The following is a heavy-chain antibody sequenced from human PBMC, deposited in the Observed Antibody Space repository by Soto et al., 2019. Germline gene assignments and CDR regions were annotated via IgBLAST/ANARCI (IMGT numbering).Heavy chain of an antibody. CDR1: GFTFSSYG. V-gene: IGHV3-33*01. CDR2: IWYDGSNK. Sequence: QVQLVESGGGVVQPGRSLRLSCAASGFTFSSYGMHWVRQAPGKGLEWVVVIWYDGSNKYYADSVKGRFTISRDKYKNTLYLQMNSLRAEDTAVYYCARVVGYGFDIWGQGTMVTVSS. J-gene: IGHJ3*02. CDR3: ARVVGYGFDI. D-gene: IGHD6-25*01.